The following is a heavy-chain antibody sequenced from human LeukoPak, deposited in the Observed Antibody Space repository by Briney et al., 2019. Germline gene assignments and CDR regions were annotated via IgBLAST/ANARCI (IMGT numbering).Heavy chain of an antibody. CDR3: TTGPDYDFWSGYTDAFDI. J-gene: IGHJ3*02. D-gene: IGHD3-3*01. V-gene: IGHV3-15*01. Sequence: PGGSLRLSCAASGFTFSNAWMSWVRQAPGKGLEWVGRIKSKTDGGTTDYAAPVKGRFTISRDDSKNTLYLQMNSLKTEDTAVCYCTTGPDYDFWSGYTDAFDIWGQGTMVTVSS. CDR1: GFTFSNAW. CDR2: IKSKTDGGTT.